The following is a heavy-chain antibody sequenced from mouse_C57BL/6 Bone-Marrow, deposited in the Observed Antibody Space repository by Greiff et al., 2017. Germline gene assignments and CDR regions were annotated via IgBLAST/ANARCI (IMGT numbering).Heavy chain of an antibody. V-gene: IGHV1-22*01. D-gene: IGHD2-4*01. J-gene: IGHJ2*01. CDR2: INPNNGGT. CDR3: AREDGYDYEDY. CDR1: GYTFTDYN. Sequence: DVQLQESGPELVKPGASVKMSCKASGYTFTDYNMHWVKQSHGKSLEWIGYINPNNGGTSYNQKFKGKATLTVNKSSSTAYMELRSLTSEDSAVYYCAREDGYDYEDYWGQGTTLTVSS.